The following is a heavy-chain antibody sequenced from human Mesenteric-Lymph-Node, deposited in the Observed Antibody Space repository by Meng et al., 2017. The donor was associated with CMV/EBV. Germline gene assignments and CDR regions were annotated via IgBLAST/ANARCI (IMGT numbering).Heavy chain of an antibody. D-gene: IGHD1-20*01. Sequence: GESLKISCAASRFTFSNYMTWVRQAPGKGLEWVSVIYSGGSTYYADSVKGRFTISRDDSKNTLYLQMNSLRAEDTAVYYCARDHNWNDKANYYYGMDVWGQGTTVTVSS. CDR2: IYSGGST. V-gene: IGHV3-53*01. CDR1: RFTFSNY. J-gene: IGHJ6*02. CDR3: ARDHNWNDKANYYYGMDV.